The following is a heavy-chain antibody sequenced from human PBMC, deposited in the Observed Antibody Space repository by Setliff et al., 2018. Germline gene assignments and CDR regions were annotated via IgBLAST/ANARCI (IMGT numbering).Heavy chain of an antibody. V-gene: IGHV4-39*07. CDR1: GGSISSSSYY. CDR2: MYSSGTT. Sequence: PSETLSLTCSVSGGSISSSSYYWGWIRQSPGKGLEWIGHMYSSGTTNYSPSLKSRVTISADTSKNQFSLQLTSVTATDTAVYYCARGRLLYVGDSHYFDTWGQGTLVTVSS. D-gene: IGHD4-17*01. CDR3: ARGRLLYVGDSHYFDT. J-gene: IGHJ4*02.